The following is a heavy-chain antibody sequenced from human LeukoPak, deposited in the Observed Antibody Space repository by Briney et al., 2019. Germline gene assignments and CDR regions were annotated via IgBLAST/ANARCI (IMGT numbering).Heavy chain of an antibody. CDR1: GGPINSRDYY. J-gene: IGHJ3*02. Sequence: PSETLSLTCVVSGGPINSRDYYWSWIRQPAGKGLEWIGHIYESGNTYFNPSLKSRVTISLDRSRNQFSLKLTSMTAADTAMYYCARRSLNAFDIWGQGTVVTISS. V-gene: IGHV4-30-2*01. D-gene: IGHD2-15*01. CDR2: IYESGNT. CDR3: ARRSLNAFDI.